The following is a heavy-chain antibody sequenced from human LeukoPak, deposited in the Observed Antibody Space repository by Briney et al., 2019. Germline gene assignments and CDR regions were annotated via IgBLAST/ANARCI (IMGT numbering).Heavy chain of an antibody. D-gene: IGHD1-26*01. CDR3: ASVREWELRGALDY. V-gene: IGHV3-66*01. J-gene: IGHJ4*02. Sequence: PGGSLRLSCAASGFIVSSNYMSWVRQAAGKGLEWVSSIYSGGSTVYADSVKGRSTISRDNSKNTLYLQMNSLRVEDTAVYYCASVREWELRGALDYWGQGILVTVSS. CDR2: IYSGGST. CDR1: GFIVSSNY.